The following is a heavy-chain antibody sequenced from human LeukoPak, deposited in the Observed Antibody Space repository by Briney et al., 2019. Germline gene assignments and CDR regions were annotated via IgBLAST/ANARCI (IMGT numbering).Heavy chain of an antibody. J-gene: IGHJ4*02. Sequence: PGASLRLSCAASGFTFSSYAMSWVRQAPGKGLEWVSAISGSGGSTYYADSVKGRFTISRDNSKSTLYLQMNSLRAEDTAVYYCAKGPHIVVVTALVDYWGQGTLVTVSS. CDR3: AKGPHIVVVTALVDY. D-gene: IGHD2-21*02. CDR1: GFTFSSYA. V-gene: IGHV3-23*01. CDR2: ISGSGGST.